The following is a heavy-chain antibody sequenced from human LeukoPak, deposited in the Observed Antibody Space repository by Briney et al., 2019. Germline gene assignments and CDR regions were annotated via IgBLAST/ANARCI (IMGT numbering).Heavy chain of an antibody. D-gene: IGHD1-26*01. Sequence: GGSLRLSCAASGFTFSTYAISWVRQAPGKGLEWVSCISSTSNYIFYAVSVRGRFTISRDNAKNSLYLQMDSLRAEDTAVYYCARGGIITSYAFEIWGQGAMVTVSS. V-gene: IGHV3-21*01. CDR3: ARGGIITSYAFEI. J-gene: IGHJ3*02. CDR1: GFTFSTYA. CDR2: ISSTSNYI.